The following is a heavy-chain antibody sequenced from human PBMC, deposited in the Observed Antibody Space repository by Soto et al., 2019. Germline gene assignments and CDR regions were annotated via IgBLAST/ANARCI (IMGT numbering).Heavy chain of an antibody. V-gene: IGHV4-59*08. Sequence: SETLSLTCTVSGGSISSYYWSWIRQPPGKGLEWIGYIYYSGSTNYNPSLKSRVTISVDTSKNQFSLKLSSVTAADTAVYYCARHPRVRGVRFDPWGQGPLVTVSS. J-gene: IGHJ5*02. CDR2: IYYSGST. CDR1: GGSISSYY. D-gene: IGHD3-10*01. CDR3: ARHPRVRGVRFDP.